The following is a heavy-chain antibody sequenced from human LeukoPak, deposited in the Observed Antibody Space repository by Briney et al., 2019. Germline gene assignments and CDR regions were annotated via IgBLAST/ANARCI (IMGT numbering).Heavy chain of an antibody. CDR3: ATTLYSRSGFDY. V-gene: IGHV4-39*01. Sequence: SETLSLTCTVSGGSVRSGSYYWGWIRQPPGRGLEWIGSVYYSGTTYYNPSLKSRVTMSVDTSKNQFSLQLSSVTAADTAIYYCATTLYSRSGFDYWGQGTLVTVSS. CDR1: GGSVRSGSYY. J-gene: IGHJ4*02. D-gene: IGHD6-6*01. CDR2: VYYSGTT.